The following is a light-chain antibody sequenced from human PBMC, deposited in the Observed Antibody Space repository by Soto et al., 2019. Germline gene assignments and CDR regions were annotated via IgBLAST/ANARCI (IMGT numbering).Light chain of an antibody. CDR1: SSNIGSNY. J-gene: IGLJ2*01. Sequence: QPVLTQPPSASGTPGQRVTISCSGSSSNIGSNYVYWYQQLPGTAPKLLIYRNNQRPSGVPDRFSGSKSGTSASLAISGLRSEVEADYYCAAWDDSLRVFGGGTKLTVL. CDR3: AAWDDSLRV. V-gene: IGLV1-47*01. CDR2: RNN.